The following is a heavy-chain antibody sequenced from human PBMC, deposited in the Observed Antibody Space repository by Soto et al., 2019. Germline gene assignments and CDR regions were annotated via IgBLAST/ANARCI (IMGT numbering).Heavy chain of an antibody. CDR1: GFNFRNFN. Sequence: GGSLRLSCEGSGFNFRNFNMIWVRQAPGKGLEWVSSVSGSSSYIYYADSVKGRFTVSRDNANNLVFLQMNGLRPEDTAMYYCARDLRGPYGPWGQGTRVTVSS. J-gene: IGHJ3*01. CDR3: ARDLRGPYGP. D-gene: IGHD4-17*01. V-gene: IGHV3-21*06. CDR2: VSGSSSYI.